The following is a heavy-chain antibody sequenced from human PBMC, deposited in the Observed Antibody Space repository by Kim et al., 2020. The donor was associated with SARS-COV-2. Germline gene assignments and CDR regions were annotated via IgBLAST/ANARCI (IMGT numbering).Heavy chain of an antibody. CDR3: ARAGKNYYDSSGYTYYFDY. CDR2: IYSGGST. D-gene: IGHD3-22*01. CDR1: GFTVSSNY. V-gene: IGHV3-53*01. Sequence: GGSLRLSCAASGFTVSSNYMSWVRQAPGKGLEWVSVIYSGGSTYYADSVKGRFTISRDNSKNTLYLQMNSLRAEDTAVYYCARAGKNYYDSSGYTYYFDYWGQGTLVTVSS. J-gene: IGHJ4*02.